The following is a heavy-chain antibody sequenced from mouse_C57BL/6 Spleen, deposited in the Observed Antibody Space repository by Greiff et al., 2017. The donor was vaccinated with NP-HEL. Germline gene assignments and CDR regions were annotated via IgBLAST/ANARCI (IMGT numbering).Heavy chain of an antibody. J-gene: IGHJ1*03. CDR1: GYTFTDYE. D-gene: IGHD2-1*01. V-gene: IGHV1-15*01. CDR3: TRNRYGNSWYFDV. CDR2: IDPETGGT. Sequence: VKLMESGAELVRPGASVTLSCKASGYTFTDYEMHWVKQTPVHGLEWIGAIDPETGGTAYNQKFKGKAILTADKSSSTAYMELRSLTSEDSAVYYCTRNRYGNSWYFDVWGTGTTVTVSS.